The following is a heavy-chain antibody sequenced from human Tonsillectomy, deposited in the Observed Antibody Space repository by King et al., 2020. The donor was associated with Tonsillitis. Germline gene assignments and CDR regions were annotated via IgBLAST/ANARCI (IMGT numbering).Heavy chain of an antibody. CDR3: ARDVRRYYTSGERSSYYYMDV. D-gene: IGHD3-10*01. V-gene: IGHV4-31*03. CDR1: GGTISTGGWN. CDR2: VYYSGST. J-gene: IGHJ6*03. Sequence: VQLQESGPGLVKPSQTLSLTCTVSGGTISTGGWNWSWIRQLPGKGLEWIGDVYYSGSTYYNPSLKSRVAMSVDTSKNQFSLKLGPLTAADTAIYYCARDVRRYYTSGERSSYYYMDVWGKGTTVTVSS.